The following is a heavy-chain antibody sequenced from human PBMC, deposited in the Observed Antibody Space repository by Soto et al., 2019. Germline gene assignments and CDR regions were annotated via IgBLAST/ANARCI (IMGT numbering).Heavy chain of an antibody. CDR1: GFTFSSYA. CDR3: ARDREMATTLDY. CDR2: ISYDGSNK. Sequence: GGSLRLSCAASGFTFSSYAMHWVRQAPGKGLEWVAVISYDGSNKYYADSVKGRVTISRDNSKNTLYLQMNSLRAEDTAVYYCARDREMATTLDYWGQGTLVTVSS. J-gene: IGHJ4*02. D-gene: IGHD5-12*01. V-gene: IGHV3-30-3*01.